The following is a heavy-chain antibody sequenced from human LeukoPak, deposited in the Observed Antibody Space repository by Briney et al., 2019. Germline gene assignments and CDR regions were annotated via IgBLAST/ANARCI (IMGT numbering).Heavy chain of an antibody. CDR1: GGSISSSSYY. CDR3: ARRGELLDY. Sequence: SEPLSLTCTVSGGSISSSSYYWGWIRQPPGKGLEWIGSIYYSGSTYYNPSLKSRVTISVDTSKNQFSLKLSSVTAADTAVYYCARRGELLDYWGQGTLVTVSS. D-gene: IGHD1-26*01. CDR2: IYYSGST. V-gene: IGHV4-39*01. J-gene: IGHJ4*02.